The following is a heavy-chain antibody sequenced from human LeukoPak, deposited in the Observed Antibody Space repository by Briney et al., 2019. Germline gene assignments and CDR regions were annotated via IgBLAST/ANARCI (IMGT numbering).Heavy chain of an antibody. CDR1: GFTFSNYW. D-gene: IGHD3/OR15-3a*01. V-gene: IGHV3-74*01. CDR2: IKTDGSST. J-gene: IGHJ6*04. CDR3: AREKGRTLDV. Sequence: PGGSLRLSCAASGFTFSNYWMHWVRQAPGKGLVWVSRIKTDGSSTGYADSVKGRFTISRDNAKNTLYLQMNSLRAEDTAIYYCAREKGRTLDVWGKGTTVTISS.